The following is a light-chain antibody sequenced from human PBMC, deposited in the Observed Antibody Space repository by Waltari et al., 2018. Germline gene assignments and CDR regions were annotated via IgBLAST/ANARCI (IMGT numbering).Light chain of an antibody. CDR3: QQYNNWPPTWT. J-gene: IGKJ1*01. V-gene: IGKV3-15*01. Sequence: EIVMTQSPATLSVSPGERATLSCRASQTVNSNLAWYQQKPGQAPRLLIYGASTRATGFPARFSGSGAGKEFTLTISSLQSEDFAVYYCQQYNNWPPTWTFGQGTKVEIK. CDR2: GAS. CDR1: QTVNSN.